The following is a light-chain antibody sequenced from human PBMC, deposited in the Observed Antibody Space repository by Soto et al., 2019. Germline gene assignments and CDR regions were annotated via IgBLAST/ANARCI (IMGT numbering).Light chain of an antibody. CDR2: GTS. V-gene: IGKV3-20*01. J-gene: IGKJ2*01. CDR1: QSLSSIY. CDR3: QQYGPSLPMYT. Sequence: EIVLTQSPGTLSLSPGEIATLSCRTSQSLSSIYLAWYQQKPGQAPRLLIYGTSNRATGIPDRFSGSGSGTDFTLTISRLEPEDFAVYYCQQYGPSLPMYTFGQGTKLEIK.